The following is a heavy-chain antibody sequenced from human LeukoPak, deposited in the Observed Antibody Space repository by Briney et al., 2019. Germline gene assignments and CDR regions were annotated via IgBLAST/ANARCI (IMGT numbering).Heavy chain of an antibody. CDR3: ARGATGYCSGGSCYRNTHYYYYYMDV. V-gene: IGHV1-46*01. D-gene: IGHD2-15*01. CDR2: ISPSGGST. CDR1: GYTFTSNY. Sequence: GASVKVSCKAFGYTFTSNYMHWVRQAPGQGPEWMGVISPSGGSTTYAQKFQGRVTLTRDMPTSTDYLELSSLRSEDTAVYYCARGATGYCSGGSCYRNTHYYYYYMDVWGKGTTVTIS. J-gene: IGHJ6*03.